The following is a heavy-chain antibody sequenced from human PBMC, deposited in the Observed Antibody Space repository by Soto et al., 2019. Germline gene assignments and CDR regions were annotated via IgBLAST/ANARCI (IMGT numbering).Heavy chain of an antibody. V-gene: IGHV1-3*05. CDR3: ARAGTVFGLLGNYYGMDV. J-gene: IGHJ6*02. CDR1: GYIFNGYA. D-gene: IGHD3-3*01. Sequence: QVQVVQSGAEEKKPGASVKVSCKASGYIFNGYAMHWVRQAPGQRLEWMAWINGGNGDTRYSQKFQGRVTVTRDTSANTVYRELSSLSSEDTAVYYCARAGTVFGLLGNYYGMDVWGQGTTVTVSS. CDR2: INGGNGDT.